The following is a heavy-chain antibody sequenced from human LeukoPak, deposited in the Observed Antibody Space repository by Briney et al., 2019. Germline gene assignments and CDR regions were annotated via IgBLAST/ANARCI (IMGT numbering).Heavy chain of an antibody. J-gene: IGHJ4*02. Sequence: PGGSLRLSCAASGFTLSNYNMNWVGRAPGKGLEWVSSISSSSSYIYYADSVKGRFTISRDNANNSPYLQMNSLRAEDTTVYYCARGDSGGMDYWGQGTLVTVSP. CDR1: GFTLSNYN. V-gene: IGHV3-21*01. D-gene: IGHD3-16*01. CDR3: ARGDSGGMDY. CDR2: ISSSSSYI.